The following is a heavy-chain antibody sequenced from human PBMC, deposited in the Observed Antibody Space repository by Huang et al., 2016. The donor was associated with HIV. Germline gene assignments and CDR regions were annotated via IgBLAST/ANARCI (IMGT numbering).Heavy chain of an antibody. J-gene: IGHJ4*02. V-gene: IGHV3-15*07. CDR1: GFTFTNVY. D-gene: IGHD1-1*01. CDR3: TTGPSRIPGPSDYFDY. CDR2: ISPPASRATA. Sequence: EVQLVEDGGCLVKPGGSLKLSCAAAGFTFTNVYMNWVRQVAGAWLTWVGRISPPASRATADCAAPVKGRFTLSRDDSRYTLYLQMNNLTIDDTALYYCTTGPSRIPGPSDYFDYWGQGSLVTVSS.